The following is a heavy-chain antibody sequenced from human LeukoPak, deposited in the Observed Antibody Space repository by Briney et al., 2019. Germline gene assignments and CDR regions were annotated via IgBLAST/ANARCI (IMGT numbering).Heavy chain of an antibody. CDR1: SGSLSGYS. Sequence: SETLSLTCSVYSGSLSGYSWTWIRQTPGKGLEWIGELHESRRTDYNPSLRSRVTISVDTSKNQFSLKLSSVTAADTAVYYCARGSVIQRNYDFWSGYYPFDYWGQGTLVTVSS. CDR2: LHESRRT. J-gene: IGHJ4*02. V-gene: IGHV4-34*01. CDR3: ARGSVIQRNYDFWSGYYPFDY. D-gene: IGHD3-3*01.